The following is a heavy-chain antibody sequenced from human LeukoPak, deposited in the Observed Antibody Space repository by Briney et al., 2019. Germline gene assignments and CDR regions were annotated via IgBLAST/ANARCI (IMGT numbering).Heavy chain of an antibody. V-gene: IGHV4-59*01. Sequence: SETLSLTCTVSGCSISSYYWSWIRQPPGKGLEWIGYIYYSGSTNYNPSLKSRVAISVDTSKNQFSLKLSSVTAADTAVYYCARVYGSGYDFRGAFDIWDQGTMVTVSS. D-gene: IGHD5-12*01. CDR2: IYYSGST. J-gene: IGHJ3*02. CDR3: ARVYGSGYDFRGAFDI. CDR1: GCSISSYY.